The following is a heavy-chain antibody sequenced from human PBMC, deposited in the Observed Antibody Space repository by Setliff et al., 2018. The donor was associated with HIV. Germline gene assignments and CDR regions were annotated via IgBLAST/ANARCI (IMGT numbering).Heavy chain of an antibody. D-gene: IGHD6-19*01. CDR3: ARGPRVSAAVVETPSAY. CDR1: GGSISSSSYC. Sequence: SETLSLTCTVSGGSISSSSYCWGWIRQPPGKGLEWIGSIYYSGRTYYNPSLKSRVTTSVEKSKNQFSLKLSSVTAADTAVYYCARGPRVSAAVVETPSAYWGQGTRVTVTS. V-gene: IGHV4-39*01. CDR2: IYYSGRT. J-gene: IGHJ4*02.